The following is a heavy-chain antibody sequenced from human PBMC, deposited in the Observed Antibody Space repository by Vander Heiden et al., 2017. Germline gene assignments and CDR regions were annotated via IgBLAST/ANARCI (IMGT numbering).Heavy chain of an antibody. CDR3: AKGASSSGWYSGYYYGMDV. D-gene: IGHD6-19*01. CDR1: GFTFSSYG. V-gene: IGHV3-30*18. Sequence: QVQLVESGGGVVQRGRSLRLSCAASGFTFSSYGMQWVRQAPGKGLEWVAAISYDGSNKYYADSVKGRFTISRDNSKNTLYLQMNSLRAEDTAVYYCAKGASSSGWYSGYYYGMDVWGQGTTVTVSS. CDR2: ISYDGSNK. J-gene: IGHJ6*02.